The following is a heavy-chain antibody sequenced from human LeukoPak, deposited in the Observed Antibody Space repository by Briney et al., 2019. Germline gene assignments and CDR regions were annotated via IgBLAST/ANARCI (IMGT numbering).Heavy chain of an antibody. Sequence: GGSMRLSCAASGFTFSSYVMSWVRQAPGKGLEWVSAISGSGGSTYYADSVKGRFTISRDNSKNTLYLQMNSLRAEDTAVYYCAKERKYYDFWSGYPLGYYMDVWGKGTTVTVSS. D-gene: IGHD3-3*01. CDR3: AKERKYYDFWSGYPLGYYMDV. CDR1: GFTFSSYV. CDR2: ISGSGGST. J-gene: IGHJ6*03. V-gene: IGHV3-23*01.